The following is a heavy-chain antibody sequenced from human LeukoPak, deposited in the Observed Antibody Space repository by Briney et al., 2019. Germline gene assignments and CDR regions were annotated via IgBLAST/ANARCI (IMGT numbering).Heavy chain of an antibody. J-gene: IGHJ4*02. V-gene: IGHV3-21*01. Sequence: PGGSLRLSCVASGFTFDTYTMNWVRQAPGKGLEWVSSISSKSGYIHYADPVKGRFIISRDNAKNSLSLHMNSLRAEDTAVYYCARVRTAYYPDYCGQGTLVTVSS. CDR2: ISSKSGYI. CDR3: ARVRTAYYPDY. D-gene: IGHD3/OR15-3a*01. CDR1: GFTFDTYT.